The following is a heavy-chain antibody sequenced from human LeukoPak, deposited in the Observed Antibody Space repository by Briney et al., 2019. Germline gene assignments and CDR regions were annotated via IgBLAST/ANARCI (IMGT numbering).Heavy chain of an antibody. J-gene: IGHJ5*02. CDR3: AKELGAMAPYNWFDP. Sequence: GGSLRLSCAASGFTFSSYWMSWVRQAPGKGLEWVANIKQDGSEKYYVDSVKGRFTISRDNAKNSLYLQMNSLRAEDTAVYYCAKELGAMAPYNWFDPWGQGTLVTVSS. D-gene: IGHD5-18*01. V-gene: IGHV3-7*01. CDR1: GFTFSSYW. CDR2: IKQDGSEK.